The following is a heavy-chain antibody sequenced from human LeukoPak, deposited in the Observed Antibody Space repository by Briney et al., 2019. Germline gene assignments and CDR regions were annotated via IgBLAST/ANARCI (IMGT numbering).Heavy chain of an antibody. D-gene: IGHD5-24*01. V-gene: IGHV1-2*02. CDR2: IKAKSGDL. CDR1: GYTLTDHH. J-gene: IGHJ4*02. CDR3: ARDPVDGYSHFDY. Sequence: ASVKVSCKPFGYTLTDHHMIWVRQAPGQGLEWMGWIKAKSGDLRYSQEFQGRVTMTTDTSISTSYMELSGLRSDDTAIYYCARDPVDGYSHFDYWGQGTLVTVSS.